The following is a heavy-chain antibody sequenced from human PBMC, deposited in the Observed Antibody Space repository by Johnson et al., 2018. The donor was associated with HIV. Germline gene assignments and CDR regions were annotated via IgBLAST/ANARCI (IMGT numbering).Heavy chain of an antibody. J-gene: IGHJ3*02. Sequence: VQLVESGGGLVQPGGSLRLSCAASGFTVSSNYMSWVRQAPGKGLEWVSVIYSGGSTYYADSVKGRFTISRDNSKNTWYLQMNSRRAEDTAVYYCARDLVVGDHATPLTHAFDIWGQGTMVTVSS. V-gene: IGHV3-66*01. D-gene: IGHD1-26*01. CDR2: IYSGGST. CDR1: GFTVSSNY. CDR3: ARDLVVGDHATPLTHAFDI.